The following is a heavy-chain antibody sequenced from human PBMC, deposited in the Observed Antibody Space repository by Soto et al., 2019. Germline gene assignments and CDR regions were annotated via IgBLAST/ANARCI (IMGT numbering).Heavy chain of an antibody. CDR1: GYTFTSYD. D-gene: IGHD3-3*01. CDR2: MNPNSGNT. CDR3: ARPYYDFWSGYPNWFDP. V-gene: IGHV1-8*01. J-gene: IGHJ5*02. Sequence: GASVKVSCKASGYTFTSYDINWVRQATGQGLEWMGWMNPNSGNTGYAQKFQGRVTMTRNNSISTAYMELSSLRSEDTAVYYCARPYYDFWSGYPNWFDPWGQGTLVTVSS.